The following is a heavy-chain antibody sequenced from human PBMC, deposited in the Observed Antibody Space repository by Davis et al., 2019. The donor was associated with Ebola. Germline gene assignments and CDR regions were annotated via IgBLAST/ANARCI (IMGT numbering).Heavy chain of an antibody. CDR3: ARSDVGYCSGGSCYPYYYYGMDV. V-gene: IGHV4-34*01. CDR2: INHSGST. Sequence: SETLSLTCAVYGGSFSGYYWSWIRQPPGKGLEWIGEINHSGSTNYNPSLKSRVTISVDKSKNQFSLKLSSVTAADTAVYYCARSDVGYCSGGSCYPYYYYGMDVWGQGTTVTVSS. D-gene: IGHD2-15*01. J-gene: IGHJ6*02. CDR1: GGSFSGYY.